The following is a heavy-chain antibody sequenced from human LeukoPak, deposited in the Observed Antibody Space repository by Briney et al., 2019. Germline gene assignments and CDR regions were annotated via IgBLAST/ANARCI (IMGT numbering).Heavy chain of an antibody. Sequence: GGSLRLFCGACGFIFRSYAMRGVRRAPGRGLEGVSAISGSGGSTYYADSVKGRFTISRDNSKNTLYLQMNSLRAEDTALYYCAKDGGGIGWYYVDYWGQGTLVTVSS. V-gene: IGHV3-23*01. CDR1: GFIFRSYA. CDR2: ISGSGGST. D-gene: IGHD6-19*01. J-gene: IGHJ4*02. CDR3: AKDGGGIGWYYVDY.